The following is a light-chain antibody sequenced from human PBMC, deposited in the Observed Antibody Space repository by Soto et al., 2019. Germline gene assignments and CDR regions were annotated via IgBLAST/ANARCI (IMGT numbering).Light chain of an antibody. CDR3: SSYTSSSTYV. CDR2: NNN. V-gene: IGLV1-44*01. Sequence: QSVLTQPPSASGTPGQGVPISCSGITSNIGSNTVNWYQQLPGTAPKLLIYNNNQRPSGVPDRFSGSKSGTSASLAIGGLQSEDEADYYCSSYTSSSTYVFGTGTKVTVL. CDR1: TSNIGSNT. J-gene: IGLJ1*01.